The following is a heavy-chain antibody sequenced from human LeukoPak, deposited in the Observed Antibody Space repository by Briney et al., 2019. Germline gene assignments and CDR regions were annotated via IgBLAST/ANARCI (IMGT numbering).Heavy chain of an antibody. Sequence: SETLSLTCTVSGDSISSSHYYWGWIRQSPGKGLEWIGSIYSGGETHYNPSLNSRVTIFLDTSKNRFSLNLISVTATDTAVYYCVRDYSNFVQGDWGQGTPVTVSS. D-gene: IGHD4-11*01. CDR1: GDSISSSHYY. J-gene: IGHJ4*02. CDR2: IYSGGET. V-gene: IGHV4-39*02. CDR3: VRDYSNFVQGD.